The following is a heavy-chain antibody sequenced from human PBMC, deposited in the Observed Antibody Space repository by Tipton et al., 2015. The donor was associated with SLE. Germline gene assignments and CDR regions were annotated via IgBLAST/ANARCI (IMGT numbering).Heavy chain of an antibody. D-gene: IGHD1-26*01. CDR1: GCSISSYY. CDR2: IHSSGST. Sequence: TLSLTCTVFGCSISSYYWSWIRQPAGKGLEWIGQIHSSGSTSYNPPLKSRVSISVDMSNNQVPLKLSSVTAADTALYYCARHFSGSYSFDYWGQGKLVTVSS. V-gene: IGHV4-4*07. CDR3: ARHFSGSYSFDY. J-gene: IGHJ4*02.